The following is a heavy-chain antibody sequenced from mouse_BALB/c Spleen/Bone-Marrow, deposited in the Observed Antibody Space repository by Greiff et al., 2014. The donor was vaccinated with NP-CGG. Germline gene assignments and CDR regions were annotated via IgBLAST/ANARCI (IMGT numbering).Heavy chain of an antibody. V-gene: IGHV1-9*01. CDR1: GYTFSSYW. CDR3: AREDGLWYFDV. Sequence: QVQLKQSGAELMKPGASVKISCKATGYTFSSYWIGWVKQRPGHGLEWIGEILPGNGSTNYNEKFKGKATFTADTSSNTAYMQLSSLTSEDSAVYYCAREDGLWYFDVWGAGTTVTVSS. CDR2: ILPGNGST. J-gene: IGHJ1*01. D-gene: IGHD1-1*01.